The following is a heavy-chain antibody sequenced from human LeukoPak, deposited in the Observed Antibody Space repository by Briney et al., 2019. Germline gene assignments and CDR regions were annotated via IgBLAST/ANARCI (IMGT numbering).Heavy chain of an antibody. J-gene: IGHJ4*02. D-gene: IGHD2-21*02. CDR2: IYYSGSS. V-gene: IGHV4-39*07. Sequence: PSETLSLTCTVSGGSIRSSSYFWGWVRQPPGKGLEWIGNIYYSGSSYHNPSLKSRVTISVDTSKNQFSLKLSSVTAADTAVYYCARAPLYCGGDCYLPYFDYWGQGTLVTVSS. CDR3: ARAPLYCGGDCYLPYFDY. CDR1: GGSIRSSSYF.